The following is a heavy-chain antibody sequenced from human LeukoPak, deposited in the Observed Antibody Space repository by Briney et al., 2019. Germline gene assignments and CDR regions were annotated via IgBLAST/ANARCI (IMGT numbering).Heavy chain of an antibody. CDR3: ARASIPVYYYYMDV. CDR2: INPSAGST. Sequence: ASVKVSCKASGDTFTSYYIHWMRQAPGQGLEWMGIINPSAGSTNYAQKFQGRVTLTRDTSTSTVYMNVSNLRSEDTAVYYCARASIPVYYYYMDVWGKGTTVTVSS. CDR1: GDTFTSYY. D-gene: IGHD2-21*01. V-gene: IGHV1-46*01. J-gene: IGHJ6*03.